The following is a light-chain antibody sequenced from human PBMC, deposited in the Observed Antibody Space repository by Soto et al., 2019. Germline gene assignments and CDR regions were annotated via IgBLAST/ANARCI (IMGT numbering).Light chain of an antibody. J-gene: IGKJ2*01. Sequence: DIQMTQSPSTLSASVGDRVTITCRASQSISSWLAWYQQKPGKAPKLLIYDASSLESGVPSRFSGSGSGTEFTLTISSLQSEDFAVYYCQQYYNWAPYTFGQGTKVDI. CDR1: QSISSW. CDR2: DAS. CDR3: QQYYNWAPYT. V-gene: IGKV1-5*01.